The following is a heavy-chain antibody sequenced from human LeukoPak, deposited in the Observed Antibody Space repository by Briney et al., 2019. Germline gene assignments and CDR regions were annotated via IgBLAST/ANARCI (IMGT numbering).Heavy chain of an antibody. V-gene: IGHV3-23*01. Sequence: PGGSLRLSCAASGFTFSSYAMNWVRQAPGQGLEWVSAISGSGGRTYYADSVRGRFTISRDNSKNTLYLQMNSLRAEDTALYYCAKDVLGFIAPDFWGQGTLVTVSS. J-gene: IGHJ4*02. CDR1: GFTFSSYA. CDR2: ISGSGGRT. D-gene: IGHD6-13*01. CDR3: AKDVLGFIAPDF.